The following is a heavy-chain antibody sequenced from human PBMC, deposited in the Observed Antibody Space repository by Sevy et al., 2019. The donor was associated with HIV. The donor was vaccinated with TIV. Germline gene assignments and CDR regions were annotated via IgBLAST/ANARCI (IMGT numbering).Heavy chain of an antibody. Sequence: ASVKVSCKASGVTFNSYAFQWVRQAPGHGLEWMGGIIPMFGTTDYAQKFQGRVTISADESTSTVYMEQSSLRSEDTAVYYCTRGVTKIIGGGYYFDYWGQGTLVTVSS. CDR3: TRGVTKIIGGGYYFDY. CDR1: GVTFNSYA. J-gene: IGHJ4*02. D-gene: IGHD3-22*01. CDR2: IIPMFGTT. V-gene: IGHV1-69*13.